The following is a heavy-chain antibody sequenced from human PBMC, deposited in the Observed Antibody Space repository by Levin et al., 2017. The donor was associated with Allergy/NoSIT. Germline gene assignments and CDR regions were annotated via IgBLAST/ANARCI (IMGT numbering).Heavy chain of an antibody. CDR1: GYSFTGYW. V-gene: IGHV5-51*01. CDR3: ARHQAGNGWDLDY. Sequence: AASVKVSCKGSGYSFTGYWIGWVRQMPGKGLESMGFIYPGDSDTRYSPSFQGQVTISADKSISTAYLQWSSLKASDTAMYYCARHQAGNGWDLDYWGQGTLVTVSS. D-gene: IGHD6-19*01. J-gene: IGHJ4*02. CDR2: IYPGDSDT.